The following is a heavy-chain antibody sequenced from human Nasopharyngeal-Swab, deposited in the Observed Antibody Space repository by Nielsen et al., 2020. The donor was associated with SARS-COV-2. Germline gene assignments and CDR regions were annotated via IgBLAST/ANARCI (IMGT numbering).Heavy chain of an antibody. J-gene: IGHJ4*02. V-gene: IGHV1-69*04. CDR3: ARHSGYDLVGYCSGGSCSLDY. Sequence: SVKVSCKASGGTFSNYAISWVRQAPGQGLEWMGRIIPILGIANYAQKFQGRVTITADKSTSTAYMELSSLRSEDTAVYYCARHSGYDLVGYCSGGSCSLDYWGQGTLVTVSS. CDR2: IIPILGIA. D-gene: IGHD2-15*01. CDR1: GGTFSNYA.